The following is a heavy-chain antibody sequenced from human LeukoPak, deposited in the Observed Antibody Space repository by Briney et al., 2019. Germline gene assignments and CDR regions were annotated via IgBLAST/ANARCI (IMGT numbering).Heavy chain of an antibody. CDR1: GGSFSGYY. D-gene: IGHD6-19*01. CDR3: ARGSPSKWLALDY. J-gene: IGHJ4*02. Sequence: PSETLSLTCAVYGGSFSGYYWSWIRQPPRKGLEWIGEINHSGSTNYNPSLKSRVTISVDTSKNQFSLKLSSVTAAATPVYYCARGSPSKWLALDYWGQGTLVTVSS. V-gene: IGHV4-34*01. CDR2: INHSGST.